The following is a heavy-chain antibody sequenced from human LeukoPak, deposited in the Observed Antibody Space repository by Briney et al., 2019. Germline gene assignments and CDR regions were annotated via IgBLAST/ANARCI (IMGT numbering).Heavy chain of an antibody. CDR1: GGSISSYY. CDR3: ARDKEAAADIFLGFDP. Sequence: SKTLSLTCTVSGGSISSYYWSWIRQPPGKGLEWIGYIYYSGSTNYNPSLKSRVTISVDTSKNQFSLKLSSVTAADTAVYYCARDKEAAADIFLGFDPWGQGTLVTVSS. D-gene: IGHD6-13*01. V-gene: IGHV4-59*01. J-gene: IGHJ5*02. CDR2: IYYSGST.